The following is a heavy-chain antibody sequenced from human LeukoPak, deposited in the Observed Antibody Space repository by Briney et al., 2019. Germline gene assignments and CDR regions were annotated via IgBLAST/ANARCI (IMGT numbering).Heavy chain of an antibody. D-gene: IGHD6-19*01. CDR2: ISSSSSTI. CDR1: GFTFSSYS. Sequence: GGSLRLSCAASGFTFSSYSMNWVRQAPGKGLEWVSYISSSSSTIYYADSVKGRFTISRDNSKNTLYLHMSSLRAEDTAMYYCAKDLAVAGNSYYYYYMDVWGKGTTVTVSS. J-gene: IGHJ6*03. V-gene: IGHV3-48*01. CDR3: AKDLAVAGNSYYYYYMDV.